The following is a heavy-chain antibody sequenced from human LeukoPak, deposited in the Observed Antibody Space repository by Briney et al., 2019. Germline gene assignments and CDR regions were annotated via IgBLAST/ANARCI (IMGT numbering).Heavy chain of an antibody. D-gene: IGHD4-23*01. CDR3: ARVRRTVVTPYPSNWFDP. CDR1: GGSFSGYY. Sequence: SETLSLTCAVYGGSFSGYYWSWIRQPPGKGLEWIGEINYSGSTNYNPPLKSRVTISVDTSKNQFSLKLSSVTAADTAVYYCARVRRTVVTPYPSNWFDPWGQGTLVTVSS. CDR2: INYSGST. V-gene: IGHV4-34*01. J-gene: IGHJ5*02.